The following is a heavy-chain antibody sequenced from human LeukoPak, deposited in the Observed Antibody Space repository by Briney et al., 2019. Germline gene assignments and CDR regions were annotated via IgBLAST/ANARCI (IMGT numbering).Heavy chain of an antibody. J-gene: IGHJ5*02. CDR3: ARVLHKRNYDSSDYYGS. CDR1: GFIFSSYG. Sequence: PGGPLRLSCAASGFIFSSYGMHWVRQAPDKGLEWVAFIRYDGSRKYYADSVKGRFTISRDNAKNSLYLQLNSLRAEDTAVYYCARVLHKRNYDSSDYYGSWGQGTLVTVSS. V-gene: IGHV3-30*02. CDR2: IRYDGSRK. D-gene: IGHD3-22*01.